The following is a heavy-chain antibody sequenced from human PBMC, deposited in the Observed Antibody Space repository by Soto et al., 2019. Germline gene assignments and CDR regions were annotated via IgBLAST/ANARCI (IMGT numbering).Heavy chain of an antibody. Sequence: KPSETLSLTCTVSGGSISSYYWSWIRQPPGKGLEWIGYFYYSGSTNYNPSLKSRVTISVDTSKNQFSLKLTSVTAADTAVYYCARQSSGWYNWFDPWGQGTLVTVSS. CDR3: ARQSSGWYNWFDP. D-gene: IGHD6-19*01. CDR2: FYYSGST. J-gene: IGHJ5*02. CDR1: GGSISSYY. V-gene: IGHV4-59*01.